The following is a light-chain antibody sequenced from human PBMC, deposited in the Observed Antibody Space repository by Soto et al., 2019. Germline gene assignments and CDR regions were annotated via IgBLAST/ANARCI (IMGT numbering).Light chain of an antibody. CDR3: HHSRSNPST. Sequence: DIQMTQSPSSLSASVGDRVIITCRTSHNIDNSLNWDQQKPGKAPKPLIYAASSLKSGVPSRFSGSGSGTEFTLTISSLQPEEFATYYYHHSRSNPSTFGQGTKLEIK. CDR1: HNIDNS. CDR2: AAS. J-gene: IGKJ2*01. V-gene: IGKV1-39*01.